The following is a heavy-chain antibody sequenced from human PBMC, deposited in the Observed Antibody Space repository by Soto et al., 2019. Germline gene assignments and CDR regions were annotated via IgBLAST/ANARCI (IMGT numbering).Heavy chain of an antibody. CDR1: GYPVTAYY. V-gene: IGHV1-2*02. CDR3: ARGGGVGVAGSAAFDM. J-gene: IGHJ3*02. CDR2: INPATGAA. Sequence: QLHLVQSGAVVKKPGASVTVSCSASGYPVTAYYMHWVRQAPGRGLEWMGGINPATGAAKYTQTFQGGVTMARGTSTGTVFMGLGGLASEATAVFYCARGGGVGVAGSAAFDMWGQGTLVTVSS. D-gene: IGHD3-3*01.